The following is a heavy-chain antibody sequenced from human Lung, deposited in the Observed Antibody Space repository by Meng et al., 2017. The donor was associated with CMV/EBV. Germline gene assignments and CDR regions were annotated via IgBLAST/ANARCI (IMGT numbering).Heavy chain of an antibody. Sequence: VQWRESCPALVNPSETLSLTCAVAGDSIPNQTWWAWVRQPPGKGLEWIGEIPHRGSSAYNPSLKSRVSMSIDKSKNQFSLKLTSVTAADTAVYHCLRRSGGSVWGQGTLVTVSS. CDR2: IPHRGSS. CDR3: LRRSGGSV. V-gene: IGHV4-4*02. CDR1: GDSIPNQTW. J-gene: IGHJ1*01. D-gene: IGHD3-10*01.